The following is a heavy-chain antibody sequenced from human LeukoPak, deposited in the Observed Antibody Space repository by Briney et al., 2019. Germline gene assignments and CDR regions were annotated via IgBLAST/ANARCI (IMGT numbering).Heavy chain of an antibody. V-gene: IGHV1-58*02. CDR2: SVVGSGNT. CDR1: GFTFTSSA. J-gene: IGHJ4*02. Sequence: SVKVSCKASGFTFTSSAMQWVRQARGQRREWIGLSVVGSGNTNYAQHFQGRVTITRYISTSTAYMALSSLRSEDTAVYYSAAGGSYHSDYWGQGTLVTVSS. D-gene: IGHD1-26*01. CDR3: AAGGSYHSDY.